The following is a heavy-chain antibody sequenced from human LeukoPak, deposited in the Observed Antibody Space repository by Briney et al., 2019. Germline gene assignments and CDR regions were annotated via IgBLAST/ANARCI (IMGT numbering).Heavy chain of an antibody. V-gene: IGHV4-61*08. J-gene: IGHJ4*02. CDR1: GGSFNSDDYY. Sequence: SETLSLTCGVSGGSFNSDDYYWNWIRQPPGRGLEWIGYIYYGGNTNYNPSLRSRVTISMDTSKNQFSLKVNSVTAADTAVYFYASGPRNYYYSGSYHYWGQGTLVTVSS. CDR2: IYYGGNT. CDR3: ASGPRNYYYSGSYHY. D-gene: IGHD3-10*01.